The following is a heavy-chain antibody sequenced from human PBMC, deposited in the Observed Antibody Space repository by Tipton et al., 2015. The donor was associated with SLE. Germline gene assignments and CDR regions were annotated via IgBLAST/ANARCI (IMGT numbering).Heavy chain of an antibody. D-gene: IGHD6-19*01. J-gene: IGHJ4*02. CDR2: ISYDGSQK. V-gene: IGHV3-30*03. CDR3: ARDLSGWYGLDY. CDR1: GFIFSRFD. Sequence: SLRLSCAVSGFIFSRFDMHWVRQAPGKGLEWVAVISYDGSQKYYGDSVRGRFIISRDNSKNTLYLQMNSLRAEDTAVYYCARDLSGWYGLDYWGQGTLVTVSS.